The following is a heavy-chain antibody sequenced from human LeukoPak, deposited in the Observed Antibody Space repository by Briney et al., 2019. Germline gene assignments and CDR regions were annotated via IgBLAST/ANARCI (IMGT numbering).Heavy chain of an antibody. V-gene: IGHV3-23*01. Sequence: GGSLRLSCAASGFTFGTYAMSWVRQAPGKGLEWVSAISGSGLSTYYADSVQGWLTVSRDNSQATLYLQMNSLSSEDTAVYYCAKGSYYEGGRYSYYFDYWGQGTLVTVSS. CDR2: ISGSGLST. CDR3: AKGSYYEGGRYSYYFDY. CDR1: GFTFGTYA. J-gene: IGHJ4*02. D-gene: IGHD3-16*01.